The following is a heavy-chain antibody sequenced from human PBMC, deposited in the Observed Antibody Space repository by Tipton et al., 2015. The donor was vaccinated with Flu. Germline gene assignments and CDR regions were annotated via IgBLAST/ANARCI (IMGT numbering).Heavy chain of an antibody. CDR3: ARVGAIFGEVTARRRGDLDY. CDR2: ISAYNDDT. V-gene: IGHV1-18*01. CDR1: GYRFNSYA. J-gene: IGHJ4*02. D-gene: IGHD3-3*02. Sequence: QLMQSGAEVKKAGASVKVSCKASGYRFNSYAISWMRQAPGQGLEWMGWISAYNDDTKFAQNFQGRITLTTDTSSSTFYMQLRGLTSDDTAVYYCARVGAIFGEVTARRRGDLDYWGQGTLVSVSS.